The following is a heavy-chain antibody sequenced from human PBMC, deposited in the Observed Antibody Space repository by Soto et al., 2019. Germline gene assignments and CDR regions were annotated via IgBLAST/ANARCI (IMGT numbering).Heavy chain of an antibody. CDR3: PGISGVPPPDFGF. CDR2: ISHDGSNR. D-gene: IGHD3-3*01. Sequence: PGGSLRLSCAASGFAFNIYAIHWVRQAPGKGLEWVAVISHDGSNRYYTDSVRGRFTISRDNSKNTVYLEMDSLRADDTAVYYCPGISGVPPPDFGFWGRGTLVTLPS. V-gene: IGHV3-30-3*01. CDR1: GFAFNIYA. J-gene: IGHJ4*02.